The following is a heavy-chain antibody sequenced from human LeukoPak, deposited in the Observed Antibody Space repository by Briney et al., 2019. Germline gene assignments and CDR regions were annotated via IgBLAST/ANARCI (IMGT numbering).Heavy chain of an antibody. CDR1: GCRFTSYW. CDR3: ARLAYCGGDCYSASPDY. Sequence: GESLKISFKGSGCRFTSYWIGWGRQMPGKGLEWMGIIYPGDSDTRYSPSFQGQVTISADKSISTAYLQWSSLKASDTAMYYCARLAYCGGDCYSASPDYWGQGTLVTVSS. D-gene: IGHD2-21*02. J-gene: IGHJ4*02. V-gene: IGHV5-51*01. CDR2: IYPGDSDT.